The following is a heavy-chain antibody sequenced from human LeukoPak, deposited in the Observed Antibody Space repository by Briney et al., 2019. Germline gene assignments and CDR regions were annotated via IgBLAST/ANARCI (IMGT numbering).Heavy chain of an antibody. CDR2: IIPIFGTA. Sequence: ASVKVSRKASGGTFSSYAISWVRQAPGQGLEWMGGIIPIFGTANYAQKFQGRVTITADESTSTAYMELSSLRSEDTAVYYCADLTTVERSPFDIWGQGTMVTVSS. V-gene: IGHV1-69*13. CDR3: ADLTTVERSPFDI. CDR1: GGTFSSYA. D-gene: IGHD4-23*01. J-gene: IGHJ3*02.